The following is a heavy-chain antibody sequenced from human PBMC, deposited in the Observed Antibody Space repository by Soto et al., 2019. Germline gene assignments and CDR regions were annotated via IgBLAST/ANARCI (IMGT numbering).Heavy chain of an antibody. CDR2: IYWDDDK. CDR1: GFSLSSTRMA. CDR3: AHIVVAGLGYDFDY. Sequence: QITLKESGPTLVKPTQTLTLTCTFSGFSLSSTRMAVGWIRQPPGKALEWLALIYWDDDKRYSPFLKSRLTIAKDTSKIQVVLTMSNMDPVDTARYYCAHIVVAGLGYDFDYWGQGTLVTVS. J-gene: IGHJ4*02. D-gene: IGHD6-19*01. V-gene: IGHV2-5*02.